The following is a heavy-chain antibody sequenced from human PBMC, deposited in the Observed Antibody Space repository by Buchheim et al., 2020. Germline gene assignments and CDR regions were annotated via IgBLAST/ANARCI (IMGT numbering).Heavy chain of an antibody. CDR2: INPSGGST. Sequence: QVQLVQSGAEVKKPGASVKVSCKASGYTFTSYYMHWVRQAPGQGLEWMGIINPSGGSTSYAQKFQGRVTMTRDTSTSTVFMELSSLRSEDTAVYYCASEITMVRERIGFYYYYYGMDVWGQGTT. J-gene: IGHJ6*02. V-gene: IGHV1-46*03. CDR3: ASEITMVRERIGFYYYYYGMDV. CDR1: GYTFTSYY. D-gene: IGHD3-10*01.